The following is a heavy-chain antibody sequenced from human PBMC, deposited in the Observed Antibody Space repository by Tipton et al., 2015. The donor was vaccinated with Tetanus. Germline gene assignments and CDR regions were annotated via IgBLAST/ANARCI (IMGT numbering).Heavy chain of an antibody. CDR2: ISGSSGDI. J-gene: IGHJ4*02. V-gene: IGHV3-11*01. CDR1: GFILRDYY. D-gene: IGHD6-25*01. CDR3: AAALPGAPPPY. Sequence: SGFILRDYYMSWIRQAPGKGLEWVSYISGSSGDIYHAGSVKGRFTTSRDNAKWSLYLQLDNLRAEDTAVYYCAAALPGAPPPYWGQGTLVTVSS.